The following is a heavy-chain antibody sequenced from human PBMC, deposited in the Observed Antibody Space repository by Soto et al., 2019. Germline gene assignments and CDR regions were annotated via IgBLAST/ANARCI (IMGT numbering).Heavy chain of an antibody. D-gene: IGHD3-22*01. J-gene: IGHJ4*02. CDR3: ARRFSSGYDGYYFDY. CDR1: GGSISSSSYY. Sequence: KPSETLSLTCTVSGGSISSSSYYWGWIRQPPGKGLEWIGTIYYSGSTYYNPSLKSRVTISVDTSKNQFSLKLSSVTAADTAVYYCARRFSSGYDGYYFDYWGQGTLVTVSS. CDR2: IYYSGST. V-gene: IGHV4-39*01.